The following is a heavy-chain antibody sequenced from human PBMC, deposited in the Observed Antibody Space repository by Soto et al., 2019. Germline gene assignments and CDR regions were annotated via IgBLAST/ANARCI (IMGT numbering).Heavy chain of an antibody. V-gene: IGHV4-39*02. J-gene: IGHJ4*02. CDR3: AIVAYSGSYYYFDY. Sequence: SETLSLTCSVSGGSISSSAYYWGWIRQPPGKGLEWIGNIYYSGSTYYNPSLKSRVTKSVDTSKNQFSLKLSSVTAADTAVYYCAIVAYSGSYYYFDYWRQGNLVTVSS. D-gene: IGHD1-26*01. CDR2: IYYSGST. CDR1: GGSISSSAYY.